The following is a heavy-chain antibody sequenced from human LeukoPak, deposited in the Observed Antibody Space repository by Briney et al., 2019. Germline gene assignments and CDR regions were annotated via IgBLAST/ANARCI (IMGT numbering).Heavy chain of an antibody. CDR1: GFTFSDYY. V-gene: IGHV3-11*01. CDR2: ISSSGSTI. Sequence: GGSLRLSCAASGFTFSDYYMSWIRQAPGKGLEWVSYISSSGSTIYYADSVKGRFTISRDNAKNSLYLQMNSLRAEDTAVYYCARDYCSSTSCLNWFDPWGQGTLSPSPQ. D-gene: IGHD2-2*01. J-gene: IGHJ5*02. CDR3: ARDYCSSTSCLNWFDP.